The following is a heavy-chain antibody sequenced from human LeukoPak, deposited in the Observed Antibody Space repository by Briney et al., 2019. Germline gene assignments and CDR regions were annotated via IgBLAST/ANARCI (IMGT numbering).Heavy chain of an antibody. Sequence: SEILSLTCAVYGGSFSGYYWSWIRQPPGKGLEWIGEINHSGSTNYNPSLKSRVTISVDTSKNQFSLKLSSVTAADTAVYYCARGLGSASDFADWFDPWGQGTLVTVSS. CDR1: GGSFSGYY. CDR2: INHSGST. V-gene: IGHV4-34*01. J-gene: IGHJ5*02. D-gene: IGHD3-3*01. CDR3: ARGLGSASDFADWFDP.